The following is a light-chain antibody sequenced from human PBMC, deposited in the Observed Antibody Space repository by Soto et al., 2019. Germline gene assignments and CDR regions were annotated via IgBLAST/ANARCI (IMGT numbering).Light chain of an antibody. V-gene: IGKV1-5*03. CDR1: QTISSW. Sequence: DIQMTQSPSTLSGSVGERVTITCRASQTISSWLAWYQQKPGKAPKLLIYKASTLKSGVPSRFSGSGSGTEFTLTIRSLQPDDFATYYCQQYDSYSPLTLGGGTKVDI. J-gene: IGKJ4*01. CDR3: QQYDSYSPLT. CDR2: KAS.